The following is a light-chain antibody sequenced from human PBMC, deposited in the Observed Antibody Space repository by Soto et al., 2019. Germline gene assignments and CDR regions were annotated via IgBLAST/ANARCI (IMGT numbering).Light chain of an antibody. CDR1: QSVSSSY. J-gene: IGKJ4*01. CDR2: GAS. CDR3: QQYGSSPLT. Sequence: DIVLTQSPGTLSFSPGERATLSCRTSQSVSSSYLAWYQRKPGQAPRLLIYGASSRATGIPDRFSGSGSGTDFTLTISRLEPEDFAVYYCQQYGSSPLTFGGGTKVDIK. V-gene: IGKV3-20*01.